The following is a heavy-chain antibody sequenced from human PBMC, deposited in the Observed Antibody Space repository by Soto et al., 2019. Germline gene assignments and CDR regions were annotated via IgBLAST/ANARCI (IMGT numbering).Heavy chain of an antibody. D-gene: IGHD3-10*01. J-gene: IGHJ6*04. V-gene: IGHV4-59*01. Sequence: SETLSLTCTVSGGSISSYYWSWIRQPPGKGLEWIGYIYYSGSTNYNPSLKSRVTISVDTSKNQFSLKLSSVTAADTAVYYCARTRVWSSYFYYGTDACGIDTLSTLSS. CDR2: IYYSGST. CDR3: ARTRVWSSYFYYGTDA. CDR1: GGSISSYY.